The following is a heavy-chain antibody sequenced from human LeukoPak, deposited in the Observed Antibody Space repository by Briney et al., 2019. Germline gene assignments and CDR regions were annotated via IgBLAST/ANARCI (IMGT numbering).Heavy chain of an antibody. Sequence: GESLKISCKGSGYSFTSYWIGWVRQMPGKGLEWMGIIYPGDSDTRYSPSFQGQVTISADKSISTAYLQWSSLKASDTAMYYCAKGEDYYDSSGYHHDAFDIWGQGTMVTVSS. V-gene: IGHV5-51*01. CDR2: IYPGDSDT. CDR1: GYSFTSYW. CDR3: AKGEDYYDSSGYHHDAFDI. J-gene: IGHJ3*02. D-gene: IGHD3-22*01.